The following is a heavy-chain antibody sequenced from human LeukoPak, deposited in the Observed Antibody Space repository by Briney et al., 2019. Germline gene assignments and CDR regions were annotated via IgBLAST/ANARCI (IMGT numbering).Heavy chain of an antibody. D-gene: IGHD3-10*01. J-gene: IGHJ4*02. CDR3: AKDRGAYRLFDF. CDR2: ISSSGGST. CDR1: GLTFSSYG. V-gene: IGHV3-23*01. Sequence: PGGSLRLSCAASGLTFSSYGMNWVRQAPGKGLEWVSVISSSGGSTYYADSVKGRFTISRDNSKNTLYLQMNSLRAEDTAVYYCAKDRGAYRLFDFWGQGTLVTVSS.